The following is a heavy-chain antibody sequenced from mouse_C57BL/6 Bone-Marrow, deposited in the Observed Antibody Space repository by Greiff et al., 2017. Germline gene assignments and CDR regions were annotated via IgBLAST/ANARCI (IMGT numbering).Heavy chain of an antibody. D-gene: IGHD1-1*01. CDR2: IDPSDSYT. J-gene: IGHJ1*03. V-gene: IGHV1-50*01. Sequence: QVQLQQPGAELVKPGASVKLSCKASGYTFTSYWMQWVKQRPGQGLEWIGEIDPSDSYTNYNQKFKGKATLTVDTSSSTAYMQLSSLTSEDSAVYYCARLGSDYCGSSYWYFDVWGTGTTVTVSS. CDR3: ARLGSDYCGSSYWYFDV. CDR1: GYTFTSYW.